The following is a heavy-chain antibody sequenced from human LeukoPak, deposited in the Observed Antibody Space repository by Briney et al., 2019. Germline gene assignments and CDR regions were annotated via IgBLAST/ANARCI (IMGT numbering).Heavy chain of an antibody. D-gene: IGHD3-9*01. V-gene: IGHV1-2*06. CDR1: GYTFTGYY. CDR3: ARSIPTYYDILTGYGPLY. CDR2: INPNSGGT. J-gene: IGHJ4*02. Sequence: SVKVSCKASGYTFTGYYMHWVRQAPAQELDWMGRINPNSGGTNYAQKFQGRVTMTMDTSISTAYMELSRLRSDDTAVYYCARSIPTYYDILTGYGPLYWGQGTLVTVSS.